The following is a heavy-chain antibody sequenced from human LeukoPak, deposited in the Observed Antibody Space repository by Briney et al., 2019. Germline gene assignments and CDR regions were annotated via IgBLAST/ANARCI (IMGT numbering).Heavy chain of an antibody. V-gene: IGHV1-18*01. J-gene: IGHJ6*02. D-gene: IGHD6-6*01. CDR2: ISAYNGNT. CDR1: GYTFTSYG. CDR3: AIYKAARPYYYYGMDV. Sequence: ASVKVSCKASGYTFTSYGISWVRQAPGQGLEWMGWISAYNGNTNYAQKLQGGVTMTTDTSTSTAYMELRSLRSDDTAVYYCAIYKAARPYYYYGMDVWGQGTTVTVSS.